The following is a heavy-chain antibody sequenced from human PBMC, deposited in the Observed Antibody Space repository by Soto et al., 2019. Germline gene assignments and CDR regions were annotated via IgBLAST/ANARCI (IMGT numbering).Heavy chain of an antibody. Sequence: QITLKESGPTLVKPTETLTLTCSFSGFSLSTSGVGVGWIRQPPGKALEWLTLIYGHDDKRYSPSLKSRLTITKDTSKNQVVLTMTNMDPVDTATYYCAHRDTTGYYPKPFAYRSQGTLVTVSS. D-gene: IGHD3-22*01. V-gene: IGHV2-5*01. CDR2: IYGHDDK. CDR3: AHRDTTGYYPKPFAY. CDR1: GFSLSTSGVG. J-gene: IGHJ4*02.